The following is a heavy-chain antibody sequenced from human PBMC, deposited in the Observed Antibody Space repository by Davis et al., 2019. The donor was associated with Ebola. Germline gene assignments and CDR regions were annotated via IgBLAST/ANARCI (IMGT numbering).Heavy chain of an antibody. CDR2: ISGSGGST. Sequence: PGGSLRLSCAASGFTFSSYAMSWVRQAPGKGLEWVSAISGSGGSTYYADSVKGRFTISRDNSKNTLYLQMNSLRAEDTAVYYCASRYCSSTSCYLAWDYYYGMDVWGQGTTVTVSS. CDR1: GFTFSSYA. V-gene: IGHV3-23*01. CDR3: ASRYCSSTSCYLAWDYYYGMDV. D-gene: IGHD2-2*01. J-gene: IGHJ6*02.